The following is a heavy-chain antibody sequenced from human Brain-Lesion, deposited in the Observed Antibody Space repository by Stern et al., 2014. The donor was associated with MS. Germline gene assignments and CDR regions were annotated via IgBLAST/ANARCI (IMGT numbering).Heavy chain of an antibody. Sequence: EVQLGESGAEVKKPGESLKISCKGSGYRFDNYWIGWVRQKPGKGLEWIGFIYTADSDTRYSPSLQGQVTISADKSISTVYLQWSSLKASDTAMYYCARTYSSGWYGGHAFDIWGQGTMVTVSS. D-gene: IGHD6-19*01. J-gene: IGHJ3*02. CDR2: IYTADSDT. CDR3: ARTYSSGWYGGHAFDI. V-gene: IGHV5-51*01. CDR1: GYRFDNYW.